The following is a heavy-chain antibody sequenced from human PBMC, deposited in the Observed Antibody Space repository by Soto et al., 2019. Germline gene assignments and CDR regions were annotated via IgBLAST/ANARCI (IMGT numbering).Heavy chain of an antibody. J-gene: IGHJ6*02. V-gene: IGHV4-31*03. D-gene: IGHD3-16*02. CDR3: ARDYRASYPAYYYYGMDV. CDR2: IYYST. Sequence: QVQLQESGPGLVKPSQTLSLTCTVSGGSISSGGYYWSGIRQHPGKGLEWIGYIYYSTYYNPSLKSRVTIPVDTSKNQFSRKLSSVTAADTAVYYCARDYRASYPAYYYYGMDVWGQGTTVTVSS. CDR1: GGSISSGGYY.